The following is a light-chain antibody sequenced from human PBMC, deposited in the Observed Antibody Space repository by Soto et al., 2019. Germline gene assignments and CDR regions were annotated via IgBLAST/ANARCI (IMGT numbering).Light chain of an antibody. CDR2: DVI. CDR3: SSYTSSNTYG. J-gene: IGLJ1*01. Sequence: QSVLTQPASVSGSPGQSITISCTGTISDVCGYIFVSWYQQYPGKASKLMIYDVINRPSGVSNRFSGSKSGNTASLTIFGLQAEDEADYYCSSYTSSNTYGFGAGTKVTVL. V-gene: IGLV2-14*03. CDR1: ISDVCGYIF.